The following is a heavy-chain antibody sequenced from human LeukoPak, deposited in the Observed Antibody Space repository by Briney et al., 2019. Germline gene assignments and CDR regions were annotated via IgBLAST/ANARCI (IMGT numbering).Heavy chain of an antibody. CDR2: ISGGGGST. V-gene: IGHV3-23*01. CDR3: AKYAGGLVS. CDR1: GFTFSSYA. J-gene: IGHJ5*02. D-gene: IGHD2-21*01. Sequence: GGSLRLSCAASGFTFSSYAMSWVRQAPGKGLEWVSAISGGGGSTYYADSVKGRFTISRDNPENTLYLQINSLRAEDTAVYYCAKYAGGLVSWGQGTLVTVSS.